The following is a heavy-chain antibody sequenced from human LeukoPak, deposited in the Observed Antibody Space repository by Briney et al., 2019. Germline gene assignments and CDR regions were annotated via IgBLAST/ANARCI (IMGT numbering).Heavy chain of an antibody. CDR3: ARDNSVGDIAWWFDP. CDR1: GYTFINNW. V-gene: IGHV1-46*01. D-gene: IGHD3-10*01. CDR2: INPTGTGT. Sequence: ASVKVSCKASGYTFINNWMHWVRQAPGQGLEWIGLINPTGTGTLYAQKFQGRVTMSRDMSTSTDYMELSSLRSEDTAVYYCARDNSVGDIAWWFDPWGQGTLVTVSS. J-gene: IGHJ5*02.